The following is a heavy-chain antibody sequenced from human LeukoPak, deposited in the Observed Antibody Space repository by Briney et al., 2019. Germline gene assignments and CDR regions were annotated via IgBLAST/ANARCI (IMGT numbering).Heavy chain of an antibody. CDR2: IRYDGSNK. CDR1: GFTVSSYG. CDR3: AKNGDRGAYCSGGTCYPYYYHYMDV. Sequence: GGSLRLSCAASGFTVSSYGMHWVRQAPGKGLEWVAFIRYDGSNKYYADSAKGRFTISRDNSKNTLYLQMNSLRAEDTAVYYCAKNGDRGAYCSGGTCYPYYYHYMDVWGKGTTVTISS. J-gene: IGHJ6*03. V-gene: IGHV3-30*02. D-gene: IGHD2-15*01.